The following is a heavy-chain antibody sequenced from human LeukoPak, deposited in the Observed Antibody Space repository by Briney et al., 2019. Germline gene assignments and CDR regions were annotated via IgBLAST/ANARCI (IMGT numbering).Heavy chain of an antibody. Sequence: GGSLRLSCAASGFTFSSYWMSWVRQAPGKGLEWVANIKQDGSEKYYVDSVKGRFTISRDNAKNSLYLQMNSLRAEDTAVYYCARAATCYRCVGWFDPWGQGTLVTVSS. CDR2: IKQDGSEK. V-gene: IGHV3-7*01. J-gene: IGHJ5*02. D-gene: IGHD2-2*02. CDR1: GFTFSSYW. CDR3: ARAATCYRCVGWFDP.